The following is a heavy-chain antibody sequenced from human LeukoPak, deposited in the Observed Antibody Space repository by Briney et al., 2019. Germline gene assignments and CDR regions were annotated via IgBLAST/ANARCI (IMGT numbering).Heavy chain of an antibody. Sequence: GGSLRLSCAASGFTFSSYAMHWVRQTPGKGLEWVAVISYDGSNKYYVDSVKGRITISKDNSKNTLYLQMSSLRAEDTAVYYCARTICSGGSCNGYYYYYYGMDVWGKGTTVTVSS. CDR1: GFTFSSYA. D-gene: IGHD2-15*01. J-gene: IGHJ6*04. CDR2: ISYDGSNK. CDR3: ARTICSGGSCNGYYYYYYGMDV. V-gene: IGHV3-30*04.